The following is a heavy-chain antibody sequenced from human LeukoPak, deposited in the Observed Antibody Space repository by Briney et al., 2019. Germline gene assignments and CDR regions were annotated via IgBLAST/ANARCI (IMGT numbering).Heavy chain of an antibody. CDR3: AKARIAAAGTGAFDV. Sequence: GGSLRLSCAVSGFTVSSYAMTWVRQAPGKVLEWVSAFSATDGSAQYAESVKGRFTISRDNSKDSLYLQMNSLRDEDTAVYYCAKARIAAAGTGAFDVWGQGTMVTVSS. D-gene: IGHD6-13*01. CDR1: GFTVSSYA. J-gene: IGHJ3*01. CDR2: FSATDGSA. V-gene: IGHV3-23*01.